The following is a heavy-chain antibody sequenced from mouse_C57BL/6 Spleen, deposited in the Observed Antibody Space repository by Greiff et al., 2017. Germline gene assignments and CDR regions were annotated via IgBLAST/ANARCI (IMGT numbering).Heavy chain of an antibody. J-gene: IGHJ4*01. Sequence: EVQLQESGPGLVKPSQSLSLTCSVTGYSITSGYYWNWIRQFPGNKLEWMGYISYDGSNNYNPSLKNRISITRDTSKNQFFLKLNSVTTEDTATYYCASWDGYYLYYAMDYWGQGTSVTVSS. CDR1: GYSITSGYY. CDR2: ISYDGSN. V-gene: IGHV3-6*01. CDR3: ASWDGYYLYYAMDY. D-gene: IGHD2-3*01.